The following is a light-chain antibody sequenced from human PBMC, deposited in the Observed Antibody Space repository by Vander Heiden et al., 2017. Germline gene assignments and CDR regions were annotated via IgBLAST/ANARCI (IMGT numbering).Light chain of an antibody. CDR3: HQRSNWPPLT. CDR2: DAS. CDR1: QSVSSY. Sequence: EIVLTPSPATLSLSPGERATLSCRASQSVSSYLDWYQQKPGQAPRLLIYDASNRDTGIPARFSGSGCGKDLTLTISSREQEEFAVYYCHQRSNWPPLTFGGGTKVEIK. J-gene: IGKJ4*01. V-gene: IGKV3-11*01.